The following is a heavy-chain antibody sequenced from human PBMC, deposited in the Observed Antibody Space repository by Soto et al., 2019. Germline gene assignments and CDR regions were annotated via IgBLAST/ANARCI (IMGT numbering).Heavy chain of an antibody. Sequence: SETLSLTCTVSGGSISGSSYYWGWIRQPPGKGLEWIGSIYYSGSTYYNPSLKSRVTISVDTSKNQFSLKLSSVTAADTAVYYCARNGYSYGYGYYYYGMDVWGQGTTVTVSS. CDR2: IYYSGST. J-gene: IGHJ6*02. CDR3: ARNGYSYGYGYYYYGMDV. D-gene: IGHD5-18*01. CDR1: GGSISGSSYY. V-gene: IGHV4-39*01.